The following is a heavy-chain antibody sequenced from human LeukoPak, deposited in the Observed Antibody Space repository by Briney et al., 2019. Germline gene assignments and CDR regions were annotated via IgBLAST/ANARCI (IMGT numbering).Heavy chain of an antibody. V-gene: IGHV4-34*01. CDR1: GGSFSGYY. CDR3: ARGPHYYDSSGYYLRN. D-gene: IGHD3-22*01. J-gene: IGHJ4*02. CDR2: INHSGST. Sequence: PSETLSLTCAVYGGSFSGYYWSWIRQPPGKGLEWIGEINHSGSTNHNPSLKSRVTISVDTSKNQFSLKLSSVTAADTAVYYCARGPHYYDSSGYYLRNWGQGTLVTVSS.